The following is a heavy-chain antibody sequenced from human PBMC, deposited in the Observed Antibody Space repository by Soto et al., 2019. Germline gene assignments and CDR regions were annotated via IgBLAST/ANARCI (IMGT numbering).Heavy chain of an antibody. CDR1: GFIFNDFG. CDR2: INWNGGST. Sequence: GGSLRLSCAASGFIFNDFGMSWVRRAPGKGLEWVSAINWNGGSTGYADSVKGRFTISRDNAKNSLYLQMNSLRADDTAVYYCAKDYNVLTGYPFDYWGLGTLVTVSS. J-gene: IGHJ4*02. CDR3: AKDYNVLTGYPFDY. D-gene: IGHD3-9*01. V-gene: IGHV3-20*04.